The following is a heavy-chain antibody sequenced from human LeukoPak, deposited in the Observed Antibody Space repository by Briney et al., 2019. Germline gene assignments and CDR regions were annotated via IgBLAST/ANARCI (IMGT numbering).Heavy chain of an antibody. J-gene: IGHJ6*02. CDR1: GFTFSSYS. D-gene: IGHD6-19*01. CDR3: ARDPANSSGWFPSGYYYYGTDV. V-gene: IGHV3-21*01. Sequence: GGSLRLSCAASGFTFSSYSMNWVRQAPGKGLEWVSSISSSSSYIYYADSVKGRFTISRDNAQNSLYLQMNSLRAEDTAVYYCARDPANSSGWFPSGYYYYGTDVWGQGTTVTVSS. CDR2: ISSSSSYI.